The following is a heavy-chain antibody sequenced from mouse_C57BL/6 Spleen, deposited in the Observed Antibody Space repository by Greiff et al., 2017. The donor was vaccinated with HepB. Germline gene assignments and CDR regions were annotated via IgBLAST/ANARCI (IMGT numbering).Heavy chain of an antibody. V-gene: IGHV5-6*01. Sequence: EVHLVESGGDLVKPGGSLKLSCAASGFTFSSYGMSWVRQTPDKRLEWVATISSGGSYTYYPDSVKGRFTISRDNAKNTLYLQMSSLKSEDTAMYYCARQGFITTVVAYWYFDVWGTGTTVTVSS. CDR2: ISSGGSYT. CDR3: ARQGFITTVVAYWYFDV. J-gene: IGHJ1*03. CDR1: GFTFSSYG. D-gene: IGHD1-1*01.